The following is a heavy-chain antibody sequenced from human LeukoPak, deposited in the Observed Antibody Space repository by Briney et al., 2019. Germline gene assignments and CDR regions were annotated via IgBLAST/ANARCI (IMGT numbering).Heavy chain of an antibody. V-gene: IGHV3-48*03. CDR3: ARVTALGTGNWFDP. CDR1: GFTFSSYE. CDR2: ISESGTTI. D-gene: IGHD3-10*02. Sequence: PGGSLRLSCAASGFTFSSYEMNWFRQAPGKGLEWVAYISESGTTIYYADSVKGRFTISRDNAKSSLYLQMNSLRAEDTAVYYCARVTALGTGNWFDPWGQGTLVTVSS. J-gene: IGHJ5*02.